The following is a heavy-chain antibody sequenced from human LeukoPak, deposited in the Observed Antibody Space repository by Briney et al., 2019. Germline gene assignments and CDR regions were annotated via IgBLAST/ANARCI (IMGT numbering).Heavy chain of an antibody. V-gene: IGHV4-59*01. D-gene: IGHD6-6*01. CDR1: GDSIRNSY. CDR3: ARGGPSSKYFDY. Sequence: PSETLSLTCTVSGDSIRNSYWSWIRQSPGKGLEWIGYISYDGNTNYNPSLKSRITMSQDTSKNQFSLNLTSVTAADAAMYFCARGGPSSKYFDYWGQGTLVTVSS. CDR2: ISYDGNT. J-gene: IGHJ4*02.